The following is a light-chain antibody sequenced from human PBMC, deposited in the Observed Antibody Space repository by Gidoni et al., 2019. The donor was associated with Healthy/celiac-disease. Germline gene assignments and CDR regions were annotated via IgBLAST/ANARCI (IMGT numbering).Light chain of an antibody. CDR2: GAS. CDR3: QQYNNWPRT. J-gene: IGKJ1*01. Sequence: ELVMTQSPATLSVSPGERATPSCRASQSVSSNLAWYQQKPGQATRLLIYGASTRATGIPARCSGSGSGTEFTLTISSLQSEDFAVYYCQQYNNWPRTFGQGTKVEIK. CDR1: QSVSSN. V-gene: IGKV3-15*01.